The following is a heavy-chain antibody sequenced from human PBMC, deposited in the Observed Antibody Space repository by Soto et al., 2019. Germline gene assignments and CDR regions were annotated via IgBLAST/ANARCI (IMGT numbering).Heavy chain of an antibody. J-gene: IGHJ4*02. Sequence: PGGSLRLSCSASGFTFSNYAMRWVRQAPGKGLQWVSFISGSGTTTYYADSVKGRFTISRDNSKNTLYLQMTRLTAEDTAVYYCAKDLQNGWFGEFTPSGLFWGQGTLVTVSS. CDR1: GFTFSNYA. D-gene: IGHD3-10*01. CDR2: ISGSGTTT. V-gene: IGHV3-23*01. CDR3: AKDLQNGWFGEFTPSGLF.